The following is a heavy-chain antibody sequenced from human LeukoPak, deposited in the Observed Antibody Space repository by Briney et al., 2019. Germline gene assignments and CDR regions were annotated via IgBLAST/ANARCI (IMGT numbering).Heavy chain of an antibody. J-gene: IGHJ4*02. CDR2: ISWSSSSI. D-gene: IGHD6-19*01. CDR3: ARTREQWQVLDY. Sequence: GGSLRLSCAASGFTFDDYAMHWVRQAPGKGLEWVSGISWSSSSIAYADSVRGRFTISRDNAKNSLFLQMNSLRAEDTAVYYCARTREQWQVLDYWGQGTLVTVSS. CDR1: GFTFDDYA. V-gene: IGHV3-9*01.